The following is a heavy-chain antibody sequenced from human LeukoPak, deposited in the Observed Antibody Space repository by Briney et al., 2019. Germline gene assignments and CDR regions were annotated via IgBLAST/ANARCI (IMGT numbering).Heavy chain of an antibody. CDR1: GFTFSSYG. CDR3: ARDRTRYGMDV. CDR2: ISSSGSTI. Sequence: PGGSLRLSCAASGFTFSSYGMHWVRQAPGKGLEWVSYISSSGSTIYYADSVKGRFTISRDNAKNSLYLQMNSLRAEDTAVYYCARDRTRYGMDVWGQGTTVTVSS. J-gene: IGHJ6*02. V-gene: IGHV3-48*04.